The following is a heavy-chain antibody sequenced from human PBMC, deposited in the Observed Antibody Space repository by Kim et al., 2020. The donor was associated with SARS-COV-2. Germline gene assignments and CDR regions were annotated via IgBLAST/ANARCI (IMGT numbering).Heavy chain of an antibody. Sequence: GGSLRLSCAASGFTFSDYYMSWIRQAPGKGLEWVSYISSSGSTIYYADSVKGLFTISRDNAKNSLYLQMNSLRAEDTAVYYCARDRRNYDFWSGYYRKTYMDVWGKGTTVTVSS. CDR1: GFTFSDYY. J-gene: IGHJ6*03. CDR2: ISSSGSTI. D-gene: IGHD3-3*01. V-gene: IGHV3-11*01. CDR3: ARDRRNYDFWSGYYRKTYMDV.